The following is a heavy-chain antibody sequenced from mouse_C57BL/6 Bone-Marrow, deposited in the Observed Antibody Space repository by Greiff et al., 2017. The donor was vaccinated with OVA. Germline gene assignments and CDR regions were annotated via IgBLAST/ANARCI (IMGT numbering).Heavy chain of an antibody. V-gene: IGHV5-6*01. CDR1: GFTFSSYG. Sequence: EVQLVESGGDLVKPGGSLKLSCAASGFTFSSYGMSWVRQTPDKRLEWVATISSGGSYTYYPDSVKGRFTISRDNAKNTLYLQMSSLKSEDTAMYYCARQDWDWYFDVWGTGTTVTVSS. D-gene: IGHD4-1*01. CDR2: ISSGGSYT. CDR3: ARQDWDWYFDV. J-gene: IGHJ1*03.